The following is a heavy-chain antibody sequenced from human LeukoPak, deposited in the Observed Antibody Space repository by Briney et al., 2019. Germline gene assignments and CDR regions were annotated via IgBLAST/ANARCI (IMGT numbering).Heavy chain of an antibody. CDR2: INHSGST. J-gene: IGHJ4*02. CDR3: ARAVYCTSGGCYKTDYFDF. CDR1: GYSITSGYY. D-gene: IGHD2-8*01. V-gene: IGHV4-38-2*02. Sequence: SETLSLTCTVSGYSITSGYYWGWVRQPPGKGLEWIGSINHSGSTFYSPSLKSRVTMSVDTSNNHFSLHLSSVTAADTAVYYCARAVYCTSGGCYKTDYFDFWGQGTLATVSS.